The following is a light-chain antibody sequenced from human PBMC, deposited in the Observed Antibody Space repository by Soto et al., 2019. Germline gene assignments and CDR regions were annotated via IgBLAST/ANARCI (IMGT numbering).Light chain of an antibody. CDR1: QRISSW. Sequence: DIQMTQSPSTLSASVGDRVTITCRASQRISSWLAWYQQKPGEAPKVLIYDASSLESGVPSRFSGSGSGTEFTLTISSLQPDDFATYYCQQYNSYSPDTFGQGTRLEIK. V-gene: IGKV1-5*01. J-gene: IGKJ5*01. CDR3: QQYNSYSPDT. CDR2: DAS.